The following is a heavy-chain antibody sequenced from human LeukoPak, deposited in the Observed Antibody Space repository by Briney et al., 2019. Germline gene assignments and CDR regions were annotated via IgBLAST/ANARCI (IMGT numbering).Heavy chain of an antibody. CDR1: GGSISSGDYY. Sequence: PSETLSLTCTVSGGSISSGDYYWSWIRQPPGKGLEWIGEINHSGSTNYNPSLKSRVTISVDTSKNQFSLKLSSVTAADTAVYYCARQRDIVVVPAAVWFDPWGQGTLVTVSS. CDR2: INHSGST. CDR3: ARQRDIVVVPAAVWFDP. D-gene: IGHD2-2*01. V-gene: IGHV4-39*07. J-gene: IGHJ5*02.